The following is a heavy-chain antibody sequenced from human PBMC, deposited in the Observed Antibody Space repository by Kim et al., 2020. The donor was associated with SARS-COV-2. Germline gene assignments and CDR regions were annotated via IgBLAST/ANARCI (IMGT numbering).Heavy chain of an antibody. Sequence: GGSLRLSCAASGFTFSSYAMHWVRQAPGKGLEGVAVISYDGSNKYYADSVKGRFTISRDNSKNTLYLQMNSLRAEDTAVYYCARARDSSSWYGSLVYWGQGTLVTVSS. D-gene: IGHD6-13*01. CDR2: ISYDGSNK. CDR3: ARARDSSSWYGSLVY. J-gene: IGHJ4*02. CDR1: GFTFSSYA. V-gene: IGHV3-30*04.